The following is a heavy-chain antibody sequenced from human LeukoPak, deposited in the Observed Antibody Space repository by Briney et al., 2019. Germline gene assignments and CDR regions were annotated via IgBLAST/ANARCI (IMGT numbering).Heavy chain of an antibody. D-gene: IGHD4-17*01. Sequence: SETLSLTCAVSGGSISSNSYYWGWIRQPPGKGLEWIGSIYYSGSTYYNPSLKSRVTISVDTSKNQFSLKLSSVTAADTAVYYCARKGATVTTQVDYWGQGTLVTVSS. CDR1: GGSISSNSYY. CDR3: ARKGATVTTQVDY. J-gene: IGHJ4*02. CDR2: IYYSGST. V-gene: IGHV4-39*01.